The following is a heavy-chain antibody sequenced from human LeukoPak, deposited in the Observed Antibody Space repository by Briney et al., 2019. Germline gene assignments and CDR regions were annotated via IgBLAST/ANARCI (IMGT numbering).Heavy chain of an antibody. D-gene: IGHD6-19*01. J-gene: IGHJ6*02. CDR1: GGSISSSSYY. V-gene: IGHV4-39*01. Sequence: SETLSLTCTVSGGSISSSSYYWGWIRQPPGKGLEWIGSIYYSGSTYYNPSLKSRVTISVDTSKNQFSLKLSSVTAADTAVYYCARHGWSFLYYYYGMDVWGQGTTVTVSS. CDR2: IYYSGST. CDR3: ARHGWSFLYYYYGMDV.